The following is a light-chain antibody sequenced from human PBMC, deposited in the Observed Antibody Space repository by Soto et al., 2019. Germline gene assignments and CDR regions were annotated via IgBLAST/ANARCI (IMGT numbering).Light chain of an antibody. CDR1: QSVSNDY. Sequence: EIVLTQSPGTLSLSPGERVTLSCRASQSVSNDYLAWYQQKPGQAPRLLIYGASSRATGIPDRFSGSGSGTDFTLTISRLESEDFAVYYCQQYGSSPWTFGQGTKVDIK. V-gene: IGKV3-20*01. CDR3: QQYGSSPWT. J-gene: IGKJ1*01. CDR2: GAS.